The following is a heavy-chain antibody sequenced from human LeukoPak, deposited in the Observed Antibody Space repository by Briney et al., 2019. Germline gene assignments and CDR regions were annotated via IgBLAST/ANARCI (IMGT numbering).Heavy chain of an antibody. V-gene: IGHV1-69*13. CDR2: IIPIFGTA. D-gene: IGHD5-18*01. CDR3: ARTSSGYSYGSSKFDY. J-gene: IGHJ4*02. CDR1: GGTFSSYA. Sequence: ASVKVSCKASGGTFSSYAISWVRQAPGQGLEWMGGIIPIFGTANYAQKFQGRVTITADESTSTAYMELSSLRSEDTAVYYCARTSSGYSYGSSKFDYWGQGTLVTVSS.